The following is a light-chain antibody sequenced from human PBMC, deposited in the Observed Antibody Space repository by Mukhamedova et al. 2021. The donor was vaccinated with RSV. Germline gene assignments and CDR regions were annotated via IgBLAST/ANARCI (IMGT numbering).Light chain of an antibody. CDR2: EVT. J-gene: IGLJ2*01. CDR3: SSYKIKTSVI. Sequence: SDIGAYKFVSWYRQHLGKAPKLILYEVTNRPPGVSNRFSGSKSGNTASLTISGLPAEAEGDYYCSSYKIKTSVIFGGGTKVTGL. CDR1: SDIGAYKF. V-gene: IGLV2-14*01.